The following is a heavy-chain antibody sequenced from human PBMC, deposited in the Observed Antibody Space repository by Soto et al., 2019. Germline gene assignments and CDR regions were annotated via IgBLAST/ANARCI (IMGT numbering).Heavy chain of an antibody. V-gene: IGHV4-31*03. J-gene: IGHJ3*02. CDR3: ARDRVGDYVWGSYRSDAFDI. D-gene: IGHD3-16*02. CDR2: IYYSGGT. CDR1: GGSISSGGYY. Sequence: SETLSLTCTVSGGSISSGGYYWSWIRQHPGKGLEWIGYIYYSGGTYYNPSLKSRVTISVDTSKNQFSLKLSSVTAADTAVYYCARDRVGDYVWGSYRSDAFDIWGQGTMVTVSS.